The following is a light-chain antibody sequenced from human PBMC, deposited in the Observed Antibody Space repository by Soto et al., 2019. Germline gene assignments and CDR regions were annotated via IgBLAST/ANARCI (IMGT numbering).Light chain of an antibody. CDR1: QSLSSNY. Sequence: EIVLTQSPGTLSLSPGERATLSCRASQSLSSNYLAWFQQKPRQAPRLLIYGASGRATGIPARFSGSGSGTDFTVTISRLEPEDFAVDYCQQYGSSPYIFGQGTKLEIK. V-gene: IGKV3-20*01. CDR2: GAS. CDR3: QQYGSSPYI. J-gene: IGKJ2*01.